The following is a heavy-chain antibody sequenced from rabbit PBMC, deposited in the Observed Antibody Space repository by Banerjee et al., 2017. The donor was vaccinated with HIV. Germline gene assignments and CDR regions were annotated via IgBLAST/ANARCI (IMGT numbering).Heavy chain of an antibody. Sequence: QLKESGGGLVQPGGSLKLSCKASGFDFSSYYMSWVRQAPGKGLEWIGYIDPVFGSTYYASWVNGRFTISSHNAQNTLYLQLNSLTAADTATYFCARDIYSSGWRTNLWGPGTLVTVS. V-gene: IGHV1S7*01. D-gene: IGHD4-1*01. CDR3: ARDIYSSGWRTNL. CDR2: IDPVFGST. CDR1: GFDFSSYY. J-gene: IGHJ4*01.